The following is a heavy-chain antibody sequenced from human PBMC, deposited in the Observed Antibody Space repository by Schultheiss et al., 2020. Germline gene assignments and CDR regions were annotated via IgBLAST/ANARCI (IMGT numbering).Heavy chain of an antibody. D-gene: IGHD6-19*01. CDR3: AKTLKAVAGPFDY. J-gene: IGHJ4*02. Sequence: GESLKISCAASGFSVSDKYMTWVRLAPGRGLEWVSVIYTGGTTYYADSVKGRFTISRDKSNNTVYLQMNSLRADDTAVYYCAKTLKAVAGPFDYWGQGTLVTVSS. V-gene: IGHV3-53*01. CDR1: GFSVSDKY. CDR2: IYTGGTT.